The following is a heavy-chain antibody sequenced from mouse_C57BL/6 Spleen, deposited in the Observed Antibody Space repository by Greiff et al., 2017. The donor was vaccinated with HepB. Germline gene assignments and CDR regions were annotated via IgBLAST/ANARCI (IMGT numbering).Heavy chain of an antibody. V-gene: IGHV14-2*01. CDR2: IDPEDGET. D-gene: IGHD2-2*01. CDR3: ARGVTTEEPFAY. J-gene: IGHJ3*01. Sequence: EVQLQQSGAELVEPGASVKLSCTASGFNIKDYYMHWVKQRTEQGLEWIGRIDPEDGETKYATKFQGKATITADTSSNTAYLQLSSLTSEDTAVYYCARGVTTEEPFAYWGQGTLVTVSA. CDR1: GFNIKDYY.